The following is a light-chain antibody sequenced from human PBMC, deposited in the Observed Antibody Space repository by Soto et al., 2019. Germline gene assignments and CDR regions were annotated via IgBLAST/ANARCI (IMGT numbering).Light chain of an antibody. CDR1: SVDINY. J-gene: IGLJ3*02. CDR3: NSYAGRDIWV. Sequence: QSALTQPPSASGSRGQSVTISCTGTSVDINYVSWFQQHPGKAPKLIICEVTKRPSGVPDRFAGSKSGNTASLTVSGLQDDDAADYYCNSYAGRDIWVFGGGTKLTVL. V-gene: IGLV2-8*01. CDR2: EVT.